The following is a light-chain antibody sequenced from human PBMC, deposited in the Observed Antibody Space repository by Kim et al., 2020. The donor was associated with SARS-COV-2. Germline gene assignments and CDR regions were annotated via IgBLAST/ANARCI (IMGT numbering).Light chain of an antibody. J-gene: IGKJ2*01. Sequence: DIVLTQSPLSLPVTPGEPASISCRSSQSLLHSNGYKYLDWYLQKPGQSPQLLISLGSNRASGVPDRLSGSGSGTDFTLKISRVEAEDVGVYYCMQALQNPYTFGQGTKVDIK. V-gene: IGKV2-28*01. CDR1: QSLLHSNGYKY. CDR2: LGS. CDR3: MQALQNPYT.